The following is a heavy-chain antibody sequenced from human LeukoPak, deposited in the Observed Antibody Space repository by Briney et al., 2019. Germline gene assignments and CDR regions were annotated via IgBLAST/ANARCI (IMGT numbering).Heavy chain of an antibody. CDR3: ARDQGQITMVRGVMVYYYMDV. CDR1: GFTFSSYS. Sequence: GGSLRLSCAASGFTFSSYSMNWVRQAPGKGLEWVSYISSSSSTIYYADSVKGRFTISRDNAKNSLYLQMNSLRAEDTAVYYCARDQGQITMVRGVMVYYYMDVWAKGTTVTVSS. J-gene: IGHJ6*03. CDR2: ISSSSSTI. V-gene: IGHV3-48*01. D-gene: IGHD3-10*01.